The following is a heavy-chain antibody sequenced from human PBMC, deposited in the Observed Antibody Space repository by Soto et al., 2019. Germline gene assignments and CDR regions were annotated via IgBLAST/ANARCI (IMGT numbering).Heavy chain of an antibody. J-gene: IGHJ6*02. CDR2: LWHDGSNE. CDR3: AREMGYGDSGLDV. V-gene: IGHV3-33*01. D-gene: IGHD4-17*01. Sequence: QVQLVESGGGVVQPGRSLRLSCAASGFIFSSYGMHWVRQAPGKGLEWVATLWHDGSNEFYAESMKGRFTISRENPRNTLYLQMNSLRSEDTAVYYCAREMGYGDSGLDVWGHGTTVTVSS. CDR1: GFIFSSYG.